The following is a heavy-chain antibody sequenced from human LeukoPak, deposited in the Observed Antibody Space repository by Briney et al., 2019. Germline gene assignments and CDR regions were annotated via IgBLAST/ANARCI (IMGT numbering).Heavy chain of an antibody. V-gene: IGHV1-18*01. Sequence: GASVKVSCKASGYTFTSYGISWVRQAPGQGLEWMGWISAYNGNTNYPQKLQGRVTMTTDTSTSTAYMELRSLRSDDTAVYYCARIGYCSGGSCYNTYAFDIWGQGTMVTVSS. CDR3: ARIGYCSGGSCYNTYAFDI. D-gene: IGHD2-15*01. CDR2: ISAYNGNT. CDR1: GYTFTSYG. J-gene: IGHJ3*02.